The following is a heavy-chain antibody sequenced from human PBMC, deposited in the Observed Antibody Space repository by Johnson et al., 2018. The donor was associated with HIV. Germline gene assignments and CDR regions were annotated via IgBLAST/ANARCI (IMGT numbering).Heavy chain of an antibody. CDR3: ASDSSGYDERGEKDTFDI. D-gene: IGHD3-22*01. J-gene: IGHJ3*02. V-gene: IGHV3-15*01. Sequence: VQLVESGGDLVKPGGFLRLSCAASGITFSNAWMSWVRQAPGKGLEWVGRIKSKTDGGTTDYADSVKGRFTISRDNSKNTLYLQMNSLRAEDTAVYYCASDSSGYDERGEKDTFDIWGQGTMVTVSS. CDR1: GITFSNAW. CDR2: IKSKTDGGTT.